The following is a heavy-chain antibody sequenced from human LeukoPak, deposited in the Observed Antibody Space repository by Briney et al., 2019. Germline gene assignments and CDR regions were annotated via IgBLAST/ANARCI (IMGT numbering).Heavy chain of an antibody. V-gene: IGHV1-3*01. CDR1: GYTFTDHA. CDR3: ARRLGYCSGGSCGTGGWFDP. D-gene: IGHD2-15*01. Sequence: ASAKASCKASGYTFTDHALRWVRQVPGQRLEWMGWINAGNGNTKYSQKFQGRVTITRDTSASTAYMELSSPRSEDTAVYYCARRLGYCSGGSCGTGGWFDPWGQGTLVTVSS. CDR2: INAGNGNT. J-gene: IGHJ5*02.